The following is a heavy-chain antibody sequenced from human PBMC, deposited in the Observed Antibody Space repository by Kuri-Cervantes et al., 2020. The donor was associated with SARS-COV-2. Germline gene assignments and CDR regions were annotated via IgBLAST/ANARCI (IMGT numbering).Heavy chain of an antibody. Sequence: SVKVSCKASGGTFSSYAISWVRQAPGQGLEWMGGIIPIFGTANYAQKFQGRVTITTDESTSTAYMELSSLRSEDTAVYYCAREEKSRLVGPPDYYYCMDVWGKGTTVTVSS. D-gene: IGHD6-19*01. V-gene: IGHV1-69*05. CDR1: GGTFSSYA. J-gene: IGHJ6*03. CDR3: AREEKSRLVGPPDYYYCMDV. CDR2: IIPIFGTA.